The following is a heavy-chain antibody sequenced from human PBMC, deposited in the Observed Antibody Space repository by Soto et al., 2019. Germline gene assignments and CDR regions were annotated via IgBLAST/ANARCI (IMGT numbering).Heavy chain of an antibody. CDR1: GYRFTNYW. D-gene: IGHD3-10*01. V-gene: IGHV5-51*01. CDR3: ARPRSGSYRLDYYGMDV. CDR2: IYPGDSDT. Sequence: RTISCKGAGYRFTNYWIAWVSKMPGNGLEWMGIIYPGDSDTRYSPSFQGQVTISADKSISTAYLQWRSLRASDTAMYYCARPRSGSYRLDYYGMDVWGQGTTVPVSS. J-gene: IGHJ6*02.